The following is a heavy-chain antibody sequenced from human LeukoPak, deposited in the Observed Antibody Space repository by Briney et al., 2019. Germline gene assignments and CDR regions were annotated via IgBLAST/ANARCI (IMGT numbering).Heavy chain of an antibody. V-gene: IGHV4-39*01. CDR3: ARFGGLFWTGGTCYSGFDY. CDR2: ISYSGST. D-gene: IGHD2-15*01. CDR1: GGSINTNSYS. Sequence: PSETLSLTCTVSGGSINTNSYSWGWIRQPPGKGLEWIGSISYSGSTYYNPSLKSRVTMSVDTSKSQFSLKLISVTAADTAVYFCARFGGLFWTGGTCYSGFDYWGQGTLVTASS. J-gene: IGHJ4*02.